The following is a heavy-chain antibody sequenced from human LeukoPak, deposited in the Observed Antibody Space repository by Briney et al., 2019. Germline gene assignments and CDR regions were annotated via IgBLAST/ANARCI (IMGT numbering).Heavy chain of an antibody. CDR2: ISAYNGNT. CDR1: GGTFSSYA. CDR3: ARVAVPAASFDY. Sequence: ASVKVSCKASGGTFSSYAISWVRQAPGQGLEWMGWISAYNGNTNYAQKLQGRVTMTTDTSTSTAYMELRSLRSDDTAVYYCARVAVPAASFDYWGQGTLVTVSS. J-gene: IGHJ4*02. D-gene: IGHD2-2*01. V-gene: IGHV1-18*01.